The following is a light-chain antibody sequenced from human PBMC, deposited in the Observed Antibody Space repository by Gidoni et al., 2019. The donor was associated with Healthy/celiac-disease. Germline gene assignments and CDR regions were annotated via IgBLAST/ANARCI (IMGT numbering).Light chain of an antibody. CDR1: SSNIGSNT. V-gene: IGLV1-44*01. Sequence: QSVLTRPPSASGTPGQRVTISCSGSSSNIGSNTVNWYQQLPGTAPKLLIYSNNQRPSGVPDRFSGSKSGTSASLAISGLQSEDEADYYCAAWDDSLNALVFGTGTKVTVL. CDR3: AAWDDSLNALV. CDR2: SNN. J-gene: IGLJ1*01.